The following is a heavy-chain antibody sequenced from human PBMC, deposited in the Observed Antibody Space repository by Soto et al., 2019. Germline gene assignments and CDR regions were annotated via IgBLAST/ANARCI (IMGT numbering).Heavy chain of an antibody. D-gene: IGHD6-13*01. CDR3: AKASSLFRRIAAAGDFDY. J-gene: IGHJ4*02. Sequence: QPGGSLRLSCAASGFTFSSYGMHWVRQAPGKGLEWVAVISYDGSNKYYADSVKGRFTISRDNSKNTLYLQMNSLRAEDTAVYYCAKASSLFRRIAAAGDFDYWGQGTLVTVSS. CDR1: GFTFSSYG. V-gene: IGHV3-30*18. CDR2: ISYDGSNK.